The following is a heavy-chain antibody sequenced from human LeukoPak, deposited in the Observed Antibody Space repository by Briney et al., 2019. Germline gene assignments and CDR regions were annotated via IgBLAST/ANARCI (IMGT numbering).Heavy chain of an antibody. Sequence: GGSLRLSCAASGFTFSSYGMHWDRQAPGKGLEWVAVISYAGSNKYYADSVKGRFTISRDNSNNTLYLQMNSLRAEDTAVYFCAKEYSSSWPYGMDVWGQGTTVTVSS. CDR2: ISYAGSNK. CDR3: AKEYSSSWPYGMDV. V-gene: IGHV3-30*18. CDR1: GFTFSSYG. J-gene: IGHJ6*02. D-gene: IGHD6-13*01.